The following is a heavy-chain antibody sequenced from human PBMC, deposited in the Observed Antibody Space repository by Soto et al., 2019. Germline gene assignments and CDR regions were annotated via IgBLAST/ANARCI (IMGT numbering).Heavy chain of an antibody. V-gene: IGHV3-21*01. Sequence: GGSLRLSCSASGFTFSTYSMNWVRQAPGKGLEWVSFISSSSSYIYYADSVKGRFTISRDNAKNSLYLQMNSLRAEDTAVYYCARDHGVYGDYTFFDYWGQGTMVTVSS. CDR2: ISSSSSYI. CDR1: GFTFSTYS. D-gene: IGHD4-17*01. CDR3: ARDHGVYGDYTFFDY. J-gene: IGHJ4*02.